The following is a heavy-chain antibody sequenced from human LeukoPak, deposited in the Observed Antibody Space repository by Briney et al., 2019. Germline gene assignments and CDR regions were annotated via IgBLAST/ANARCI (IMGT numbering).Heavy chain of an antibody. CDR2: ISAYNGNT. V-gene: IGHV1-18*01. CDR3: AREDIVVVPAFYYHYYGMDV. D-gene: IGHD2-2*01. Sequence: ASVKVSCKASGYTFTSYGISWVRQAPGQGLEWMGWISAYNGNTNYAQKLQGRVTMTTDTSTSTAYMELRSLRSDDTAVYYCAREDIVVVPAFYYHYYGMDVWGQGTTVTVSS. J-gene: IGHJ6*02. CDR1: GYTFTSYG.